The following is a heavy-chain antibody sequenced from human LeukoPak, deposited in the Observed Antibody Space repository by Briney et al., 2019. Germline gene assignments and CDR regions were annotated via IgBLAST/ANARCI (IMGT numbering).Heavy chain of an antibody. CDR1: GGTFSSYA. D-gene: IGHD2-2*02. J-gene: IGHJ6*02. CDR3: AISRRSGYCSSTSCYTDYYYYGMDV. CDR2: IIPIFGIA. V-gene: IGHV1-69*04. Sequence: SVKVSCKASGGTFSSYAISWVRQAPGQGLEWMGRIIPIFGIANYAQKFQGRVTITADRSTSTAYMELSSLRSEDTAVYYCAISRRSGYCSSTSCYTDYYYYGMDVWGQGTTVTVSS.